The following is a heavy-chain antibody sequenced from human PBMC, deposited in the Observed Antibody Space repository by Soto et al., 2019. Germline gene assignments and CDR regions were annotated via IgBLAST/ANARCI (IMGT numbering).Heavy chain of an antibody. CDR2: MNPNSGNT. J-gene: IGHJ6*03. CDR1: GYTFTSYD. D-gene: IGHD3-3*01. V-gene: IGHV1-8*01. Sequence: ASVKVSCKASGYTFTSYDINWVRQATGQGLEWMGWMNPNSGNTGYAQKFQGRVTMTRNTSISTAYMELSSLRSEDTAVYYCARGAGPGSYYDFWSGYYYHYYYYMDVWGKGTTVTVSS. CDR3: ARGAGPGSYYDFWSGYYYHYYYYMDV.